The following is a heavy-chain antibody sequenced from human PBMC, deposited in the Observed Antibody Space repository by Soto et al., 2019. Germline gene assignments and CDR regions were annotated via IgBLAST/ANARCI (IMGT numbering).Heavy chain of an antibody. V-gene: IGHV4-31*03. J-gene: IGHJ5*02. CDR3: ARSVFP. CDR2: FYYSGST. CDR1: VGPIAPGGYS. Sequence: QVQLQESGPGLVKPSQTLSLTGPSLVGPIAPGGYSGTWSRKNQGKGLEWIGYFYYSGSTYYNPSLKSRVTISVNTSKNQFSLKLSSVTAADTAVYYCARSVFPWGQGTLVTVSS.